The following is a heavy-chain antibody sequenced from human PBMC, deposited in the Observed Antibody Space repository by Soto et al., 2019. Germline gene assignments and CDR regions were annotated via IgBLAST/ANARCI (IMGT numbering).Heavy chain of an antibody. CDR1: GGSISNYY. J-gene: IGHJ4*02. CDR3: VRVSGYYDSKGLVPDY. D-gene: IGHD3-22*01. V-gene: IGHV4-59*01. CDR2: IYSSGST. Sequence: FETLCLTCTFSGGSISNYYWSWVRKPPGKGLDWIGYIYSSGSTNYNPSLKSRVTISVDKSKTQFSLKLNSMTAADTAVYYCVRVSGYYDSKGLVPDYWGQGTLVTVSS.